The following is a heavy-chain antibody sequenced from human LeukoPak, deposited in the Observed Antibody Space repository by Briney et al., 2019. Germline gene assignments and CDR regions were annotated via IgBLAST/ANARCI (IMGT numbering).Heavy chain of an antibody. CDR3: GRPNPDSSGYYGSFDP. J-gene: IGHJ5*02. CDR2: IYHSETT. Sequence: SETLSLTRSVSGGSISSSSDYWGWVRQPPGKGLEWIGSIYHSETTYYNPSLKSRVIISVDTSKNQFSLKLNSVTAADTAVYYCGRPNPDSSGYYGSFDPWGQGILVTVSS. V-gene: IGHV4-39*01. D-gene: IGHD3-22*01. CDR1: GGSISSSSDY.